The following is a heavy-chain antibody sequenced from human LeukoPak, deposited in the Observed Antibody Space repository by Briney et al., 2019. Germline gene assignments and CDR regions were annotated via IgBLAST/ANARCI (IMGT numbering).Heavy chain of an antibody. CDR3: ARAPRVATIWRAVGYYYYMDV. D-gene: IGHD5-24*01. CDR1: GYTFTSYD. Sequence: ASVKVSCKASGYTFTSYDINWVRQATGQGLEWMGWMNSNSGNTGYAQKFQGRVTMTRNTSISTAYMELSSLRSEDTAVYYCARAPRVATIWRAVGYYYYMDVWGKGTTVTVSS. J-gene: IGHJ6*03. CDR2: MNSNSGNT. V-gene: IGHV1-8*01.